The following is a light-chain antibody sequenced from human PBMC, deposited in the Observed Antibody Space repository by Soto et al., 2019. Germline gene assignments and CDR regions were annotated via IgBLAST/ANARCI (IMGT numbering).Light chain of an antibody. CDR1: SSDVGSYNL. V-gene: IGLV2-23*02. CDR2: EVS. J-gene: IGLJ1*01. Sequence: VLTQPASVSGSPGQSITISCTGTSSDVGSYNLVSWYQQHPGKAPKLMIYEVSQRPSGVSNRFSGSKSGNTASLTISGLQAEDEADYYCCSYAGSSTLYVFGTGTKVTGL. CDR3: CSYAGSSTLYV.